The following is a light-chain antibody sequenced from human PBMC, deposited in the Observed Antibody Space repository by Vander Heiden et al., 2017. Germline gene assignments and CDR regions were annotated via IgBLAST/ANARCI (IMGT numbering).Light chain of an antibody. Sequence: ETVLTQSPGTLSLSPGERATLSCRASQSVASNYLAWYQQKPGQAPRLLIYGASSRATGIPDRFSGSGSGTDFSLTISRLEPEDFAVYFCQQYGTSPLTFGGRAKVEIK. J-gene: IGKJ4*01. CDR2: GAS. CDR1: QSVASNY. V-gene: IGKV3-20*01. CDR3: QQYGTSPLT.